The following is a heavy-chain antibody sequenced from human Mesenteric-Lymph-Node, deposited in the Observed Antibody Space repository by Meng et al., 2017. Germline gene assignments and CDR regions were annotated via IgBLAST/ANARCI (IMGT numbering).Heavy chain of an antibody. J-gene: IGHJ4*02. CDR2: IYYSGST. Sequence: QVTLQESGPGLVKPSQTLSLTCTASGGSVSSGGYYWTWIRQHPGKGLEWFGHIYYSGSTFYNPSLKRRVIISIDTSKNQFSLNLRSVTAADTAVYYCARVSSGWDYFDYWGQGTLVTVSS. CDR3: ARVSSGWDYFDY. CDR1: GGSVSSGGYY. D-gene: IGHD6-19*01. V-gene: IGHV4-31*03.